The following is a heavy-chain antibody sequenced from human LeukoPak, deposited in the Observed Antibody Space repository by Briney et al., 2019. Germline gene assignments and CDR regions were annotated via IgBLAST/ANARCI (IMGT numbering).Heavy chain of an antibody. Sequence: GGSLRLSCAASGFTFSSYAMSWVRQAPGKGLEWVSAISGSGGSTYYADSVKGRFTISRDNSKNTLYLQMNSLRAEDTAVYYCARHWDFWSRCFDYWGQGTLVTVSS. CDR1: GFTFSSYA. CDR3: ARHWDFWSRCFDY. CDR2: ISGSGGST. J-gene: IGHJ4*02. V-gene: IGHV3-23*01. D-gene: IGHD3-3*01.